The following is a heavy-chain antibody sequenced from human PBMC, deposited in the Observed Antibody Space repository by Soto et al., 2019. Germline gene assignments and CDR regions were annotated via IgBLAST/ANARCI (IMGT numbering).Heavy chain of an antibody. J-gene: IGHJ5*02. CDR3: ARHILIYSSGWLNWFDP. D-gene: IGHD6-19*01. V-gene: IGHV4-39*01. Sequence: TSETLSLTCTVSGGSISSSSYYWGWIRQPPGKGLEWIGSIYYSGSTYYNPSLKSRVTISVDTSKNQFSLKLSSVTAADTAVYYCARHILIYSSGWLNWFDPWGQGTLVTVSS. CDR2: IYYSGST. CDR1: GGSISSSSYY.